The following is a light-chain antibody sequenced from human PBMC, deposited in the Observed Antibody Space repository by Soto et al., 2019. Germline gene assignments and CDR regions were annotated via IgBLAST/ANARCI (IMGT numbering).Light chain of an antibody. Sequence: DIQLTQSPSFLSASVGDRVTITCRASQGISTYLVWYQQKPGKAPKILIYGASTLQSGVPSRFTGSGSGREFTLTISSLQPDNLATYPPQQLTSYPRTSGQGTMVDI. CDR2: GAS. CDR1: QGISTY. CDR3: QQLTSYPRT. V-gene: IGKV1-9*01. J-gene: IGKJ1*01.